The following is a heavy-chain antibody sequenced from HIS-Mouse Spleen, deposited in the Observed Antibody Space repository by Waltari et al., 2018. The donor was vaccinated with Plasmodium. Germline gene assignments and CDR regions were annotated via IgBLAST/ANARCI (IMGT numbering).Heavy chain of an antibody. CDR1: GFTFGSYS. Sequence: EVQLVESGGGLVKPGGSLRLSCAAAGFTFGSYSMNWVRQAPGKGREWVSSISSSSSYIYYEDSVKGRFTISRDNAKNSLYLQMNSLRAEDTAVYYCARESSSSWYFDYWGQGTLVTVSS. CDR2: ISSSSSYI. D-gene: IGHD6-13*01. J-gene: IGHJ4*02. V-gene: IGHV3-21*01. CDR3: ARESSSSWYFDY.